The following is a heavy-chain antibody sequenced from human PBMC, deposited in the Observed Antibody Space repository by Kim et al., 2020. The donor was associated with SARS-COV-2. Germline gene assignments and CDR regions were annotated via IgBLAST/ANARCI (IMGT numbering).Heavy chain of an antibody. Sequence: AQKFQGRVTITADESTSTAYMELSSLRSEDTAVYYCARDRSLGATNLFDYWGQGALVTVSS. V-gene: IGHV1-69*01. D-gene: IGHD1-26*01. J-gene: IGHJ4*02. CDR3: ARDRSLGATNLFDY.